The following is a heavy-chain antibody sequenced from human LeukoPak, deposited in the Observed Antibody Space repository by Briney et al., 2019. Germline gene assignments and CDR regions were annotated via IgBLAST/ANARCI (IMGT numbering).Heavy chain of an antibody. CDR1: GGTFSSYA. D-gene: IGHD2-2*01. CDR3: ARVVPAAILMSAFDI. J-gene: IGHJ3*02. CDR2: IIPIFGTA. V-gene: IGHV1-69*05. Sequence: ASVKVSCKASGGTFSSYAISWVRQAPGQGLEWMGGIIPIFGTANYAQEFQGRVTITTDESTSTAYMELSSLRSEDTAVYYCARVVPAAILMSAFDIWGQGTTVTVSS.